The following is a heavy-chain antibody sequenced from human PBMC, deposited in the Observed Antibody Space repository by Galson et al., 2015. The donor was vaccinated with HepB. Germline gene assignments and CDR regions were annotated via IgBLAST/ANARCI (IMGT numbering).Heavy chain of an antibody. J-gene: IGHJ4*02. V-gene: IGHV3-7*03. Sequence: SLRLSCAASGFTFSDYWMSWVRQAPGKGLEWVANIKQDGSEKHYVDSVKGRFTISRDNAKNSLYLQMNSLRAEDTAVYYCARSFELLLDYWGQGTLVTVSS. CDR1: GFTFSDYW. D-gene: IGHD2-15*01. CDR2: IKQDGSEK. CDR3: ARSFELLLDY.